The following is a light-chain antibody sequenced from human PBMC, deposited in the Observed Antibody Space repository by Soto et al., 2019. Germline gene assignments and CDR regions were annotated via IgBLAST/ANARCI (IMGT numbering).Light chain of an antibody. Sequence: PGDRVTLSCRASQTVSSSYLTCYQRKPGEAPRLLIYGASTRATTIPARFSGSGSGTDFTLTISSLQPEDFAVSYCQLEAFGQGTKVEIK. CDR1: QTVSSSY. CDR3: QLEA. CDR2: GAS. V-gene: IGKV3D-7*01. J-gene: IGKJ1*01.